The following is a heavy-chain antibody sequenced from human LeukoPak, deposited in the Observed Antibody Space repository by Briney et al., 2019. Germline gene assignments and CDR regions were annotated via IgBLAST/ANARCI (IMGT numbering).Heavy chain of an antibody. CDR3: AKDQGWNYFDY. CDR1: GFTFSSYG. Sequence: RAGGSLRLSCAASGFTFSSYGMHWVRQAPAKGLEWVAVIWYDGTNKYYADSVKGRFTMSRDNSKNTLYLQMNSLRAEDTAVYYCAKDQGWNYFDYWGQGTLVTVSS. V-gene: IGHV3-30*02. CDR2: IWYDGTNK. J-gene: IGHJ4*02. D-gene: IGHD2-15*01.